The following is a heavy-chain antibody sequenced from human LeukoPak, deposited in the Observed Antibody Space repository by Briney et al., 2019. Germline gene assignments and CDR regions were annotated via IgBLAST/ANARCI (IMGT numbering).Heavy chain of an antibody. CDR3: ASKKEYSSHLSYYYYYMDV. V-gene: IGHV7-4-1*02. CDR1: GYTFTSYA. J-gene: IGHJ6*03. CDR2: INTNTGNP. D-gene: IGHD6-6*01. Sequence: ASVKVSCKASGYTFTSYAMNWVRQAPGQGLEWMGWINTNTGNPTYAQGFTGRFVFSLDTSVSTAYLQISSLKAEDTAVYYCASKKEYSSHLSYYYYYMDVWGKGTTVTVSS.